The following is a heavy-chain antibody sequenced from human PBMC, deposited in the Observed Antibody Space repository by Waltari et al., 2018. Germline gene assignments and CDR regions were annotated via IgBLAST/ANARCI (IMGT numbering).Heavy chain of an antibody. CDR3: ARERQIVVVPPADLLVFEY. Sequence: HVQLQESGPGLVKPSETLSLTCTVSSDSLSGYYWSWIRQSARKGLEWIGRASSSGTTNYNLSFKSRVTMSVNMSKNQSSLRLTSVTAADTAVYYCARERQIVVVPPADLLVFEYWGQGALVTVSS. CDR1: SDSLSGYY. V-gene: IGHV4-4*07. CDR2: ASSSGTT. J-gene: IGHJ4*02. D-gene: IGHD2-2*01.